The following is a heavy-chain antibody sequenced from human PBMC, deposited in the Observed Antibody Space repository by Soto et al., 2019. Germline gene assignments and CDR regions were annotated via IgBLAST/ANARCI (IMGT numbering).Heavy chain of an antibody. J-gene: IGHJ4*02. V-gene: IGHV3-74*01. Sequence: EVQLVESGGGLVQPGGSLRLSCAASGLIFSNYKMHWVRQAPGKGLVWVSRINTDGSITDYADSVKGRLTVSRDNAKNTMYLQMNSLTADDTAVYYCARDTNGLHYWGQGTLVTVSS. D-gene: IGHD2-8*01. CDR3: ARDTNGLHY. CDR2: INTDGSIT. CDR1: GLIFSNYK.